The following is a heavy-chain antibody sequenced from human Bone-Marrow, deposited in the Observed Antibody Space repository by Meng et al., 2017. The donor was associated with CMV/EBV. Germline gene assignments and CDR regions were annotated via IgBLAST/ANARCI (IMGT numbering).Heavy chain of an antibody. CDR2: INQDGSEK. D-gene: IGHD1-26*01. V-gene: IGHV3-7*01. J-gene: IGHJ4*02. CDR1: GFTFSNYW. Sequence: GGSLRLSCAASGFTFSNYWMTWVRQAPGKGLEWVANINQDGSEKYYVDSVKGRFTFSRDNAKNSLYLQMNSLRAEDTAVYYCARTVGAIESDYWGQGTRVTVSS. CDR3: ARTVGAIESDY.